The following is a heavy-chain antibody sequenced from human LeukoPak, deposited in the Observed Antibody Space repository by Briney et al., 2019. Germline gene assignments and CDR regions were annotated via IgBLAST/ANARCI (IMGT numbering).Heavy chain of an antibody. CDR2: ISSSSSTI. D-gene: IGHD6-19*01. J-gene: IGHJ4*02. Sequence: GGSLRLSCAASGFTFSSYSMNWVRQAPGKGLEWVSSISSSSSTIYYADSVKGRFTISRDIANNSLYLQMNSLRAEDTAVYYCARDRHTSGFDYWGQGTLVTVSS. CDR3: ARDRHTSGFDY. CDR1: GFTFSSYS. V-gene: IGHV3-48*04.